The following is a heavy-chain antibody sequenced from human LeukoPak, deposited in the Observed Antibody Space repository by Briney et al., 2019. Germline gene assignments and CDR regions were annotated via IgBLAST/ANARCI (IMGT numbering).Heavy chain of an antibody. D-gene: IGHD4-17*01. CDR3: ARTSGYESVDGDYDRRFDH. CDR1: GGSVNSGDHF. V-gene: IGHV4-61*02. Sequence: SETLSLTCTVSGGSVNSGDHFWTWIRQPAGKGLEWIGRIYVSGGTDYSPSLKSRVTISLDTSKNQFSLKLNSVTAADTAVYFCARTSGYESVDGDYDRRFDHWGQGTLVTVSS. J-gene: IGHJ4*02. CDR2: IYVSGGT.